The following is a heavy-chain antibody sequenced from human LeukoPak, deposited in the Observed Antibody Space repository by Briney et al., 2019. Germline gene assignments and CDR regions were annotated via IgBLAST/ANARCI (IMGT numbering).Heavy chain of an antibody. CDR3: AKAKDIVLMVYAIYD. CDR1: GFTFDDYA. D-gene: IGHD2-8*01. V-gene: IGHV3-9*01. CDR2: ISWNSGSI. Sequence: GGSLRLSCAASGFTFDDYAMHWVRHAPGKGLEWVSGISWNSGSIGYADSVKGRFTISRDDAKNSLYLQMNSLRAEDTALYYCAKAKDIVLMVYAIYDWGQGTLVTVSS. J-gene: IGHJ4*02.